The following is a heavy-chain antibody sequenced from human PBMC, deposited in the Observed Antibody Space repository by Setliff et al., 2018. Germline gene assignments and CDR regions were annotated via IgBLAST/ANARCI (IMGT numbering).Heavy chain of an antibody. V-gene: IGHV3-33*08. CDR1: GFTFSTYR. CDR2: IWDDGVKK. Sequence: PGGSLRLSCAASGFTFSTYRMHWVRQAPGEGLEWVAVIWDDGVKKYHADSVKGRFTISRDNSKNTLYLQMNSLRPEDTAVYYCARTCSGSGCYAGLESWGQGTPVTVSS. CDR3: ARTCSGSGCYAGLES. D-gene: IGHD2-15*01. J-gene: IGHJ4*02.